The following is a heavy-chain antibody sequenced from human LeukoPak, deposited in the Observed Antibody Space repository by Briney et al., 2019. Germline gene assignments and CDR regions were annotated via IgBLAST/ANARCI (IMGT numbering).Heavy chain of an antibody. CDR3: AKGPRIAAAPDY. V-gene: IGHV3-23*01. Sequence: GGSLRLSCAASGFTFSSYGMSWVRQAPGKGLEWVSAISGSGGSTYYADSLKGRFTISRDNSKNTLYLQMNSLRAEDTAVYYCAKGPRIAAAPDYWGQGTLVTVSS. CDR1: GFTFSSYG. J-gene: IGHJ4*02. D-gene: IGHD6-13*01. CDR2: ISGSGGST.